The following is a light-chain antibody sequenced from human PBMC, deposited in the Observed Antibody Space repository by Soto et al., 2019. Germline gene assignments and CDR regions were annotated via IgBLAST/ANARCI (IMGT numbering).Light chain of an antibody. CDR3: QQRHMWPIT. CDR1: QSFRGL. J-gene: IGKJ5*01. Sequence: EVVFTPSPVTLSLSPGEKATLSCRASQSFRGLLAWYQQKPGQAPRLLIYDAYNRATGIPPRFSGSGSGTDFTLTISSLEPEDSAVYYCQQRHMWPITFGQGTRWRL. CDR2: DAY. V-gene: IGKV3-11*01.